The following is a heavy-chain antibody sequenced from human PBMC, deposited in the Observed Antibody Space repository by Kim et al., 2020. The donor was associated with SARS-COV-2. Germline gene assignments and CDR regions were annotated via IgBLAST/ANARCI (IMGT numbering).Heavy chain of an antibody. D-gene: IGHD2-15*01. CDR1: GGSFSGYY. J-gene: IGHJ6*02. CDR3: ARGGPGEEYCSGGSCYSLYYYYGMDV. V-gene: IGHV4-34*01. Sequence: SETLSLTCAVYGGSFSGYYWSWIRQPPGKGLEWIGEINHSGSTNYNPSLKSRVTISVDTSKNQFSLKLSSVTAADTAVYYCARGGPGEEYCSGGSCYSLYYYYGMDVWGQGTTVTVSS. CDR2: INHSGST.